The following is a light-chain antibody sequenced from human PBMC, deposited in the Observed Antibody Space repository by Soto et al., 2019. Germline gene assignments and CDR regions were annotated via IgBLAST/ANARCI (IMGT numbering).Light chain of an antibody. CDR2: DVS. Sequence: EIGLTQSPGTLSLSPGERATLSCRASQNVGSSYLACYQQKPGQAPSLLIYDVSSRATGIPDRFSGSGSGTDFTLTISRLEPEDCAVYYCQQYVSSPFTFGPGTKVDIK. J-gene: IGKJ3*01. CDR1: QNVGSSY. CDR3: QQYVSSPFT. V-gene: IGKV3-20*01.